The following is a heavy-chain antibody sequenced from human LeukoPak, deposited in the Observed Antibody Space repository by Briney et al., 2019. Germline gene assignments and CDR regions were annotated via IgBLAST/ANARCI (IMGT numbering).Heavy chain of an antibody. J-gene: IGHJ4*02. CDR2: ISGSGGST. CDR1: GFTFSSYG. V-gene: IGHV3-23*01. Sequence: GGSLRLSCAASGFTFSSYGMSWVRQAPGKGLEWVSAISGSGGSTYYADSVKGRFTISRDNSKNTLYLQMNSLRAEDMAVYYCAKVLRVRGVINYWGQGTLVTVSS. D-gene: IGHD3-10*01. CDR3: AKVLRVRGVINY.